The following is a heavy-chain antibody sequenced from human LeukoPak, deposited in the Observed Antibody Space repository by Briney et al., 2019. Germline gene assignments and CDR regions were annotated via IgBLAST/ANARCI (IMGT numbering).Heavy chain of an antibody. J-gene: IGHJ6*03. D-gene: IGHD3-3*01. CDR1: GFTFSNYG. V-gene: IGHV3-30*18. CDR2: ISYDGSNK. CDR3: AKDRAHYDFWTANMDV. Sequence: GGSLRLSCAASGFTFSNYGMHWVRQAPGKGLEWVAVISYDGSNKYYADSMKGRFTISRDNSKNALYLQMNSLRAEDTAVYYCAKDRAHYDFWTANMDVWGKGTTVTVSS.